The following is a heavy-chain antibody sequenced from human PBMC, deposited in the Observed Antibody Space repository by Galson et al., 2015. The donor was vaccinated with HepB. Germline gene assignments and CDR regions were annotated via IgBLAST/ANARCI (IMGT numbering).Heavy chain of an antibody. D-gene: IGHD2-21*01. Sequence: SLRLSCAASGFTFSNFLMTWIRQTPGKGLEWVSSIRGRGNTSYADSVKGRFTISRDNSKNTLFMEMNSLRAEDTAVYYCAKRIEDRYFDFWGQGTLVTVSS. CDR2: IRGRGNT. J-gene: IGHJ4*02. CDR1: GFTFSNFL. CDR3: AKRIEDRYFDF. V-gene: IGHV3-23*01.